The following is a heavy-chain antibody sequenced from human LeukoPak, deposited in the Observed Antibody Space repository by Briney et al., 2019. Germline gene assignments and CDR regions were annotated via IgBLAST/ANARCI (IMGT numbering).Heavy chain of an antibody. Sequence: SETLSLTCTVSGGSISSYYWSWLRQPAGKGLEWIGRIYTSGSTNYNPSLKSRVTMSVDTSKNQFSLKLCSVTAADTAVYYCARDGIFVYQVEDWGQGTLVTVSS. V-gene: IGHV4-4*07. CDR1: GGSISSYY. CDR2: IYTSGST. D-gene: IGHD6-13*01. J-gene: IGHJ4*02. CDR3: ARDGIFVYQVED.